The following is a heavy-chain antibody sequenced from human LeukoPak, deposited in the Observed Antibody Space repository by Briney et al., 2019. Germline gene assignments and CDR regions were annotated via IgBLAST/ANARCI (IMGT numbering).Heavy chain of an antibody. CDR3: ARTAKYYYGSETYYFFDY. V-gene: IGHV4-59*01. Sequence: SETLSLICTVSGDSISSYYWSWIRQPLGKGLEWIGYIYYSGSTNYNPSLKSRVTLSVDTSQNQFSLKLTSVTPADTAVYYCARTAKYYYGSETYYFFDYWGQGTLVTVSS. CDR1: GDSISSYY. CDR2: IYYSGST. D-gene: IGHD3-10*01. J-gene: IGHJ4*02.